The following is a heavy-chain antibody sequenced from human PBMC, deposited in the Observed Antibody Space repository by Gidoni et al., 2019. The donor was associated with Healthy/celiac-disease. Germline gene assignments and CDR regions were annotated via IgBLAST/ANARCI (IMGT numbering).Heavy chain of an antibody. V-gene: IGHV4-34*01. CDR2: INHSGST. CDR3: ARPSMYYDYVWGSYRPHNWFDP. CDR1: GGSFRGYY. D-gene: IGHD3-16*02. Sequence: QVQLQQWGAGLLKPSETLSLTCAVYGGSFRGYYWSWIRQPPGKGLEWIGEINHSGSTNYNPSLNSRVTISVDPSKNQFSLKLSSVTAADTAVYYCARPSMYYDYVWGSYRPHNWFDPWGQGTLVTVSS. J-gene: IGHJ5*02.